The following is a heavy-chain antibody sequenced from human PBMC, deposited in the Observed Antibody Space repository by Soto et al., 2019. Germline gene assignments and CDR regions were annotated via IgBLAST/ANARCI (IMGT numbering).Heavy chain of an antibody. Sequence: SVKVSCKASGGTFSSYAISWVRQAPGQGLEWMGGIIPIFGTANYAQKFQGRVTITADESTSTAYMELSSLRSEDTAVYYCASHMTTVTTSSAWGQGTLVTVSS. CDR3: ASHMTTVTTSSA. V-gene: IGHV1-69*13. CDR2: IIPIFGTA. CDR1: GGTFSSYA. D-gene: IGHD4-17*01. J-gene: IGHJ4*02.